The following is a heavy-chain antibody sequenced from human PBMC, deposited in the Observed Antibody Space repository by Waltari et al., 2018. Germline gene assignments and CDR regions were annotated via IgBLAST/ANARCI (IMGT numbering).Heavy chain of an antibody. Sequence: EVQLVQSGAEVKKPGATVKISCKASGYTFTDYYMHWVQQAPGKGLEWMGRVEPEDGETIYAEKFQGRVTITADTSTDTAYMELSSLRSEDTAVYYCATMAPFTIFGVVIPRGFDPWGQGTLVTVSS. D-gene: IGHD3-3*01. V-gene: IGHV1-69-2*01. J-gene: IGHJ5*02. CDR3: ATMAPFTIFGVVIPRGFDP. CDR2: VEPEDGET. CDR1: GYTFTDYY.